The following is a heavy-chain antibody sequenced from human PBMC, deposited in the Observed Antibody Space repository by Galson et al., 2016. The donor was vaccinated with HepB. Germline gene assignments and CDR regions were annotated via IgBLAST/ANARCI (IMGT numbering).Heavy chain of an antibody. J-gene: IGHJ4*02. CDR3: AKVGGSRPRYFES. CDR2: VYQTGTA. V-gene: IGHV4-4*02. D-gene: IGHD2-15*01. Sequence: SETLSLTCAVSGGSISNENWWSWIRQTPGKGLEWIAEVYQTGTANLYPSFVGRVTLSVDTSKNQFSLNLTSVTVADTAVYYCAKVGGSRPRYFESWVQGTLVTVGS. CDR1: GGSISNENW.